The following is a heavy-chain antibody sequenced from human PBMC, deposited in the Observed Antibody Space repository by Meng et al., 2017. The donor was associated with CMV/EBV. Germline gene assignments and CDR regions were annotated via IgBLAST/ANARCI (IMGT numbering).Heavy chain of an antibody. CDR1: GYTFTGYY. V-gene: IGHV1-2*02. Sequence: ASVKVSCKASGYTFTGYYMHWVRQAPGQGLEWMGWINPNSGGTNYAQKFQGRVTMTRDTSISTAYMELSRLRSDDTAVYYCVRDLDGGANGPEDYWGQGTLVTVSS. D-gene: IGHD3-16*01. CDR3: VRDLDGGANGPEDY. J-gene: IGHJ4*02. CDR2: INPNSGGT.